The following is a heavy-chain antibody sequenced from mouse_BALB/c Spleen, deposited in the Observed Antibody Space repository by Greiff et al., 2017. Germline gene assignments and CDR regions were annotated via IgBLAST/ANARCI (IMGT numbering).Heavy chain of an antibody. CDR1: GFNIKDYY. CDR2: IDPENGDT. Sequence: EVQLQESGAELVRSGASVKLSCTASGFNIKDYYMHWVKQRPEQGLEWIGWIDPENGDTEYAPKFQGKATMTADTSSNTAYLQLSSLTSEDTAVYYCNARASFSPWGQGTLVTVSA. CDR3: NARASFSP. J-gene: IGHJ3*01. V-gene: IGHV14-4*02. D-gene: IGHD3-1*01.